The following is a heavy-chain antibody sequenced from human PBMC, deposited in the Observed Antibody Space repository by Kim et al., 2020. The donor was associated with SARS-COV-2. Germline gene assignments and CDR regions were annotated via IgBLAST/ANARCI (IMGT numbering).Heavy chain of an antibody. CDR3: ARVGGDYYGSSWYIADYYYYGMDV. CDR2: ISAYNGNT. J-gene: IGHJ6*02. D-gene: IGHD6-13*01. Sequence: ASVKVSCKASGYTFTSYGISWVRQAPGQGLEWMGWISAYNGNTNYAQKLQGRVTMTTDTSTSTAYMELRSLRSDDTAVYYCARVGGDYYGSSWYIADYYYYGMDVWGQGTTVTVSS. CDR1: GYTFTSYG. V-gene: IGHV1-18*04.